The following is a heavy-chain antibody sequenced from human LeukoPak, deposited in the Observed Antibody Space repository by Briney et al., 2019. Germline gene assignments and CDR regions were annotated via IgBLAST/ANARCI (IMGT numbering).Heavy chain of an antibody. CDR2: IYSGGST. CDR3: ARDAGSAWISWFDS. V-gene: IGHV3-53*05. D-gene: IGHD6-19*01. CDR1: GFTVSSNY. Sequence: GGSLRLSCAASGFTVSSNYMSWVRQAPGKGLEWVSVIYSGGSTYYAASVRGRFTISRDNSKGTVNLQMNSLTSEDTAVYYCARDAGSAWISWFDSWGQGSLVAVSS. J-gene: IGHJ5*01.